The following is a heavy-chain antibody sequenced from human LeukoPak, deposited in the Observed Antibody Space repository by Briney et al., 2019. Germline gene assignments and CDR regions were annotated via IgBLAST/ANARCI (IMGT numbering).Heavy chain of an antibody. D-gene: IGHD3-3*01. CDR2: IKSDGST. CDR3: ARAPSEIGGYYPEYFRH. Sequence: GGSLRLSCAASGFTFSTYWMQWVRQAPGKGLVWVSRIKSDGSTNYADSVKGRFTISRDNAKSTPSLQMNSLRPEDTGVYYCARAPSEIGGYYPEYFRHWGQGTLVTVSS. V-gene: IGHV3-74*01. CDR1: GFTFSTYW. J-gene: IGHJ1*01.